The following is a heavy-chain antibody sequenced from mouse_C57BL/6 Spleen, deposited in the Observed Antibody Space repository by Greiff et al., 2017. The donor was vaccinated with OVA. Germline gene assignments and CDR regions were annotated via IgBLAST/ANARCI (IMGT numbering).Heavy chain of an antibody. V-gene: IGHV3-6*01. Sequence: EVQLQQSGPGLVKPSQSLSLTCSVTGYSITSGYYWNWIRQFPGNKLEWMGYISYDGSNNYNPSLKNRISITRDTSKNPFFLKLNSVTTEDTATYYCATEIYYDYDGVDYWGQGTTLTVSS. CDR1: GYSITSGYY. CDR3: ATEIYYDYDGVDY. CDR2: ISYDGSN. D-gene: IGHD2-4*01. J-gene: IGHJ2*01.